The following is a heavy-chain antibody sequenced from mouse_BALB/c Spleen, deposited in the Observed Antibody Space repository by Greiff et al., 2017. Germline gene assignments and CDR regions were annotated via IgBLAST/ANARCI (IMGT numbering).Heavy chain of an antibody. CDR2: IWGDGST. CDR1: GFSLTGYG. D-gene: IGHD1-1*01. CDR3: ARAYYYGSDAMDY. J-gene: IGHJ4*01. Sequence: VKLQESGPGLVAPSQSLSITCTVSGFSLTGYGVNWVRQPPGKGLEWLGMIWGDGSTDYNSALKSRLSISKDNSKSQVFLKMNSLQTDDTARYYCARAYYYGSDAMDYWGQGTSVTVSS. V-gene: IGHV2-6-7*02.